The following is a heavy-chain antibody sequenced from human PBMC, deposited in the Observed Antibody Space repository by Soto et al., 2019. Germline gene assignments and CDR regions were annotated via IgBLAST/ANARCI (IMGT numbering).Heavy chain of an antibody. J-gene: IGHJ4*02. CDR3: ARANPLAGVWGSFRPPESLDY. V-gene: IGHV1-46*01. CDR1: GYPLTNYY. CDR2: INPSGGDT. Sequence: QVHLVQSGAEEKRPGASVTVSCKASGYPLTNYYVHWLRQAPGQGLEWVALINPSGGDTKIAHNFQGRVIVTRDTSTSTVYMELSSLRSDDTAVYYCARANPLAGVWGSFRPPESLDYWGQGTLVTVTS. D-gene: IGHD3-16*02.